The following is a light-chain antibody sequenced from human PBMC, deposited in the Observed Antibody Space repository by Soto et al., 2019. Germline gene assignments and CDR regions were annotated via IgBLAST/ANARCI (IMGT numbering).Light chain of an antibody. CDR3: QQYGSSPRT. CDR2: GAS. CDR1: QSVSSSY. V-gene: IGKV3-20*01. J-gene: IGKJ1*01. Sequence: IVLTQSPGTLSLSPGERATLSCRASQSVSSSYLAWYQQKPGQAPRLLIYGASSRATGIPDRFSGSGSGTDFTLTISILEPEDFAVYYRQQYGSSPRTLSPGTKVDSK.